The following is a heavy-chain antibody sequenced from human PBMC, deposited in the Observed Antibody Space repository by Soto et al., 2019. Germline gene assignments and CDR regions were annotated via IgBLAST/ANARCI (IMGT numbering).Heavy chain of an antibody. V-gene: IGHV3-9*01. J-gene: IGHJ4*02. CDR1: GFTFDDYA. Sequence: SLRLSCAASGFTFDDYAMHWVRQAPGKGLEWVSGISWNSGSIGYADSVKGRFTISRDNAKNTLYLQMNSLRAEDTAVYYCAKLDCSSTSCSDYFDYWGQGTLVTVSS. CDR3: AKLDCSSTSCSDYFDY. CDR2: ISWNSGSI. D-gene: IGHD2-2*01.